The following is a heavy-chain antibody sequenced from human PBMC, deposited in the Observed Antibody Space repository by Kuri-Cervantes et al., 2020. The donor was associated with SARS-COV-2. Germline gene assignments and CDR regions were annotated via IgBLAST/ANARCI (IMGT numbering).Heavy chain of an antibody. V-gene: IGHV3-7*01. CDR1: GFTFSSYS. D-gene: IGHD3-22*01. J-gene: IGHJ4*02. CDR3: ARDKPTYYYDSSGYYYEYYFDY. CDR2: IKQDGSEK. Sequence: GGSLRLSCAASGFTFSSYSMSWVRQAPGEGLEWVANIKQDGSEKYYVDSVKGRFTISRDNAKNSLYLQMNSLRAEDTAVYYCARDKPTYYYDSSGYYYEYYFDYWGQGTLVTVSS.